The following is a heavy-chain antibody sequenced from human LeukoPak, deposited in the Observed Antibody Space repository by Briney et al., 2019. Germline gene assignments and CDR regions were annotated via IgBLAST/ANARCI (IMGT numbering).Heavy chain of an antibody. J-gene: IGHJ4*02. CDR2: ISPVDSDT. V-gene: IGHV5-51*01. Sequence: GESLKISCQGSGYSFNSYWIAWVRQMSGRGLEWMGIISPVDSDTRYSPSFQGQVTISADKSINTAYLQWSSLKASDTALYYCARGYFSNRCPGYLDYWGQGTLVTVSS. CDR3: ARGYFSNRCPGYLDY. D-gene: IGHD2-2*01. CDR1: GYSFNSYW.